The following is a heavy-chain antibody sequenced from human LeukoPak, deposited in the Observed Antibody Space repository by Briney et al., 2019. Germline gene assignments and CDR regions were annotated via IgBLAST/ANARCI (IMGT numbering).Heavy chain of an antibody. D-gene: IGHD4-17*01. CDR3: ATSFGYGDYVFDY. V-gene: IGHV4-34*01. CDR1: GGSFSGYY. J-gene: IGHJ4*02. CDR2: INHSGST. Sequence: SETLSLTCAVYGGSFSGYYWSWIRQPPGKGLEWIGEINHSGSTNYNPSLKSRVTISVDTSKNQFSLKLSSVTAADTAVYYCATSFGYGDYVFDYWGQGTLVTVSS.